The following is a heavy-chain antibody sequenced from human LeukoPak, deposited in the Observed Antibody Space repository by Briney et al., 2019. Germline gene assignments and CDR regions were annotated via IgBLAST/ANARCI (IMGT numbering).Heavy chain of an antibody. J-gene: IGHJ4*02. CDR3: AVWLMDTAMVKDFDY. CDR1: GGTFSSYA. V-gene: IGHV1-69*05. D-gene: IGHD5-18*01. Sequence: SVKVSCKASGGTFSSYAISWVRQAPGQGLEWMGRIIPIFGTANYAQKFQGRVMITTDESTSTAYMELSSLRSEDTAVYYCAVWLMDTAMVKDFDYWGQGTLVTVSS. CDR2: IIPIFGTA.